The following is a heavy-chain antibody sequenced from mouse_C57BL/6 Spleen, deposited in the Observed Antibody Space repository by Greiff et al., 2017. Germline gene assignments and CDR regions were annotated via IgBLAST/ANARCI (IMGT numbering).Heavy chain of an antibody. CDR3: ARGAYYSNYDAMDY. D-gene: IGHD2-5*01. CDR2: IYPGSGST. CDR1: GYTFTSYW. J-gene: IGHJ4*01. V-gene: IGHV1-55*01. Sequence: QVQLQQPGAELVKPGASVKMSCKASGYTFTSYWITWVKQRPGQGLEWIGDIYPGSGSTNYNEKFKSKATLTVYTSSSTAYMQLSSLTSEDSAVFYGARGAYYSNYDAMDYWGQGTSVTVSS.